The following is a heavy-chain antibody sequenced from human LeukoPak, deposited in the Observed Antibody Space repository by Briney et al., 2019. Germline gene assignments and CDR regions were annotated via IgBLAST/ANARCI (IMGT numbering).Heavy chain of an antibody. CDR3: AREDGYSSSWYSDY. D-gene: IGHD6-13*01. CDR2: LYSGGST. CDR1: GFIVSNYY. V-gene: IGHV3-53*01. Sequence: GGSLRLSCAASGFIVSNYYMTWVRQAPGKGLECVSILYSGGSTYYADSVRGRFTISRDNAKNSLYLQMNSLRAEDTAVYYCAREDGYSSSWYSDYWGQGTLVTVSS. J-gene: IGHJ4*02.